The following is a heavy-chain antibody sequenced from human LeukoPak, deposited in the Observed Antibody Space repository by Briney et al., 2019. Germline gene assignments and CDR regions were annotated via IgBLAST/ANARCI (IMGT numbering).Heavy chain of an antibody. CDR2: ISGSGGST. CDR1: GFTFSSYA. J-gene: IGHJ6*02. Sequence: GGSLRLSCAASGFTFSSYAMSWVRQAPGKGLEWVSAISGSGGSTYYADSVKGRFTISRDNSKNTLYLQMNSLRAEDTAVYYCAKDLGHCSSTSCHAYHYYGMDVWGQGTTVTVSS. D-gene: IGHD2-2*01. CDR3: AKDLGHCSSTSCHAYHYYGMDV. V-gene: IGHV3-23*01.